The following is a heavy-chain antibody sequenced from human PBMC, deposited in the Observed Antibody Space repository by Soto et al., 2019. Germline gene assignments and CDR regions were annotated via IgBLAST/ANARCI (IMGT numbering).Heavy chain of an antibody. V-gene: IGHV4-39*01. CDR2: IYFAGST. CDR1: GGSISSTDHY. J-gene: IGHJ6*02. D-gene: IGHD2-15*01. CDR3: ARLVFHCLRGSCDDYSFYGLDV. Sequence: PSETLSLTCTVSGGSISSTDHYWGWVRQPPGKGLEWLGSIYFAGSTFHNPALKSRATISVDTSRNQLSLRLTTVTASDTAVYYCARLVFHCLRGSCDDYSFYGLDVWGQGTTVTVSS.